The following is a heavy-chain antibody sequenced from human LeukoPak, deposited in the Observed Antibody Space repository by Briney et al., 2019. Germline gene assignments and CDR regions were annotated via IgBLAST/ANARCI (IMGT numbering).Heavy chain of an antibody. Sequence: GGSLRLSCAASQFTFSSHWMSWFRQAPGKGLEWVANINQDGSEKYYVDSGKGRFTISRDNTKSSLFLQMNTLRPEDTAVYYCARDPTYYDRSGYDYWGQGTVVTVSS. CDR3: ARDPTYYDRSGYDY. V-gene: IGHV3-7*01. J-gene: IGHJ4*02. D-gene: IGHD3-22*01. CDR1: QFTFSSHW. CDR2: INQDGSEK.